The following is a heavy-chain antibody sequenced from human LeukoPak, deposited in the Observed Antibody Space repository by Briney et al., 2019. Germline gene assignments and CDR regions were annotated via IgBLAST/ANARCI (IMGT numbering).Heavy chain of an antibody. Sequence: SETQSLTCAVYGGSFSGYYWSWIRQPPGKGLGWIGEINHSGSTNYNPSLKSRVTISVDTSKKQLSLKLSHVTAADTAVYSCARGRGYNAFDIWGQGTMVTVSS. CDR3: ARGRGYNAFDI. CDR1: GGSFSGYY. V-gene: IGHV4-34*01. CDR2: INHSGST. D-gene: IGHD5-18*01. J-gene: IGHJ3*02.